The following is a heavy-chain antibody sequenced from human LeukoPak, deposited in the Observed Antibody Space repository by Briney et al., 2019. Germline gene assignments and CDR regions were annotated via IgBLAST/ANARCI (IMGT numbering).Heavy chain of an antibody. Sequence: ASVKVSCNASGYTFTSYGVSWVRQAPGQGREGWGWISAYNGNTNYAQKLQGRVTMTTDTSTSTAYMEMRSMRSYDTAVYYCARALGYCSGGSCLWSSYNWFAPWGQGTLVTVSS. CDR2: ISAYNGNT. D-gene: IGHD2-15*01. CDR3: ARALGYCSGGSCLWSSYNWFAP. V-gene: IGHV1-18*01. J-gene: IGHJ5*02. CDR1: GYTFTSYG.